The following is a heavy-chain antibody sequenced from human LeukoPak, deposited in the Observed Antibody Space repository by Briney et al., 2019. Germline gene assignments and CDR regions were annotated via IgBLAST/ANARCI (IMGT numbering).Heavy chain of an antibody. V-gene: IGHV4-39*07. CDR2: IYYSGST. J-gene: IGHJ3*02. CDR3: ARETDAFDI. CDR1: GFTFSSYS. Sequence: GSLRLSCAASGFTFSSYSMMWIRQPPGKGLEWIGSIYYSGSTYYNPSLKSRVTISVDTSKNQFSLKLSSVTAADTAVYYCARETDAFDIWGQGTMVTVSS.